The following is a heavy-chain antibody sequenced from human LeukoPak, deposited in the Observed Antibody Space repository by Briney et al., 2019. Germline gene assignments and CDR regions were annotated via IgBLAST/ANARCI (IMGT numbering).Heavy chain of an antibody. D-gene: IGHD3-22*01. CDR2: ISYDGSNK. CDR1: GFTISSYA. CDR3: ASLYDSSGYYAEPFDY. J-gene: IGHJ4*02. Sequence: TGGSLRLSCAASGFTISSYAMHWVRQTPGKGLEWVAVISYDGSNKYYADSVKGRFTISRDNSKNTLYLQMNSLRAEDTAVYYCASLYDSSGYYAEPFDYWGQGTLVTVSS. V-gene: IGHV3-30-3*01.